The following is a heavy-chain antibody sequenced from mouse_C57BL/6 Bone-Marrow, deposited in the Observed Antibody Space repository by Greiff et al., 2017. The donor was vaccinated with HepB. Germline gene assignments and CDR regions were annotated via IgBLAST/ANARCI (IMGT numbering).Heavy chain of an antibody. V-gene: IGHV1-81*01. CDR3: ARKAGTGDAMDY. Sequence: VQLQQSGAELARPGASVKLSCKASGYTFTSYGISWVKQRTGQGLEWIGEIYPRSGNTYYNEKFKGKATLTADKSSSTAYMELRSLTSEDSAVYFCARKAGTGDAMDYWGQGTSVTVSS. J-gene: IGHJ4*01. CDR2: IYPRSGNT. CDR1: GYTFTSYG.